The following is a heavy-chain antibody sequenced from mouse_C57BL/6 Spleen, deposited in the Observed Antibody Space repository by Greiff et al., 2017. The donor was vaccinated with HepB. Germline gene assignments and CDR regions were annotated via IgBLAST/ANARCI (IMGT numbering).Heavy chain of an antibody. D-gene: IGHD1-1*01. CDR2: IDPSDSYT. CDR1: GYTFTSYW. J-gene: IGHJ1*03. V-gene: IGHV1-69*01. Sequence: QVQLQHPGAELVMPGASVKLSCKASGYTFTSYWMHWVKQRPGQGLEWIGEIDPSDSYTNYNQKFKGKSTLTVDKSSSTAYMQLSSLTSEDSAVYYCASPQYYVSSPYWYFDVWGTGTTVTVSS. CDR3: ASPQYYVSSPYWYFDV.